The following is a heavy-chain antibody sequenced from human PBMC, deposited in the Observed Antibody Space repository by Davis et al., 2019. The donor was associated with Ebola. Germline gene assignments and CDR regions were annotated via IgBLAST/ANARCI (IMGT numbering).Heavy chain of an antibody. CDR1: GGSFSGYY. CDR2: IYYSGST. D-gene: IGHD2-15*01. Sequence: SETLSLTCAVYGGSFSGYYWSWIRQPPGKGLEWIGYIYYSGSTNYNPSLKSRVTISVDTSKNQFSLKLSSVTAADTAVYYCARAPFIDYYGMDVWGQGTTVTVSS. CDR3: ARAPFIDYYGMDV. V-gene: IGHV4-59*01. J-gene: IGHJ6*02.